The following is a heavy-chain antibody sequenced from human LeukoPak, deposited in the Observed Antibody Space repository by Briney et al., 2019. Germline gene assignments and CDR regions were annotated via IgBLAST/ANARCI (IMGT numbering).Heavy chain of an antibody. CDR2: ISSSSSYI. V-gene: IGHV3-21*01. CDR3: ARVSFGQSHFDF. CDR1: GFTFSSYN. J-gene: IGHJ4*02. Sequence: PGGSLRLSCAASGFTFSSYNMNWVRQAPGKGLEWVSSISSSSSYIYYADSVKGRFTISRDNAKSSLYLQMNSLRAEDTAVYYCARVSFGQSHFDFWGQGTLVTVSA. D-gene: IGHD3/OR15-3a*01.